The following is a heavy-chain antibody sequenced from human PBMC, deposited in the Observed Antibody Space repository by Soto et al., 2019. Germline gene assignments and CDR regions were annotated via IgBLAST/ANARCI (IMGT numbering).Heavy chain of an antibody. J-gene: IGHJ3*02. D-gene: IGHD1-26*01. CDR2: IYPGDSDT. CDR3: ARHPLKELGGSAFDI. CDR1: GYSFTSYW. Sequence: PGESLKISCKGSGYSFTSYWIGWVRQMPGKGLEWMGIIYPGDSDTRYSPSFQGQVTISADKSISTAYLQWSSLKASDTAMYYRARHPLKELGGSAFDIWGQGTMVTVSS. V-gene: IGHV5-51*01.